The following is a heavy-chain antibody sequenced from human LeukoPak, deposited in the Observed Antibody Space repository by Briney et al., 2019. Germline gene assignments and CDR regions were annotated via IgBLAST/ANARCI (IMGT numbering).Heavy chain of an antibody. J-gene: IGHJ4*02. CDR3: AKSRTVVIPLDY. CDR2: ISSSGSNI. D-gene: IGHD4-23*01. V-gene: IGHV3-48*03. CDR1: GFTFSSYE. Sequence: GGSLRLSCAASGFTFSSYEMDWVRQAPGRGLEWVSYISSSGSNISYADSVKGRFTISRDNAKNSLYLQMNSLRAEDTAVYYCAKSRTVVIPLDYWGQGSLVTVSS.